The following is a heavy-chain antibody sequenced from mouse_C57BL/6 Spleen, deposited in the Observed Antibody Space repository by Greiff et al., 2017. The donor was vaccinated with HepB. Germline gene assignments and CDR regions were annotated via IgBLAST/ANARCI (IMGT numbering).Heavy chain of an antibody. CDR2: IYPGDGDT. D-gene: IGHD4-1*01. Sequence: VQLQQSGPELVKPGASVKISCKASGYAFSSSWMNWVKQRPGKGLEWIGRIYPGDGDTNYNGKFKGKATLTADKSSSTAYMQLSSLTSEDSAVYFCARELGRGAYYFDYWGQGTTLTVSS. J-gene: IGHJ2*01. CDR3: ARELGRGAYYFDY. V-gene: IGHV1-82*01. CDR1: GYAFSSSW.